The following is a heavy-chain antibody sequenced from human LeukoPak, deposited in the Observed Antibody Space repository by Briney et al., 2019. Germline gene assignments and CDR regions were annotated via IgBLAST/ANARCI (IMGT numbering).Heavy chain of an antibody. D-gene: IGHD3-9*01. V-gene: IGHV4-59*01. CDR1: GGSISSYY. CDR2: IYYSGST. CDR3: ARTDILTGYSKSHYFDY. Sequence: SETLSLTCTVSGGSISSYYWSWIRQPPGKGLEWIGYIYYSGSTNYNPTLKSRVTISVDTSKNQFSLKLSSVTAADTAVYYCARTDILTGYSKSHYFDYWGQGTLVTVSS. J-gene: IGHJ4*02.